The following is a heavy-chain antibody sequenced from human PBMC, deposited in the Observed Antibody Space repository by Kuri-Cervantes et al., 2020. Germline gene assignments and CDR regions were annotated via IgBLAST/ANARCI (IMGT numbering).Heavy chain of an antibody. J-gene: IGHJ4*02. V-gene: IGHV3-21*01. CDR3: ATEGYGSGSYPTDY. CDR2: TTSTSSKI. D-gene: IGHD3-10*01. CDR1: GFTFDDYA. Sequence: GESLKISCAASGFTFDDYAMHWVRQAPGKGLEWVSSTTSTSSKIDYADSVKGRFTISRDNAKNSLYLQMNSLRAEDTAVYYCATEGYGSGSYPTDYWGQGTLVTVSS.